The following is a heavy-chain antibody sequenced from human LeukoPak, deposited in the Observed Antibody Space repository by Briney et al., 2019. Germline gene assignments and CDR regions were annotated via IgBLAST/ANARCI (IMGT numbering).Heavy chain of an antibody. V-gene: IGHV3-30*04. D-gene: IGHD2-2*01. CDR1: GFTFSSYA. J-gene: IGHJ5*02. Sequence: GGSLRLSCAASGFTFSSYAMHWVRQAPGKGLEWVAVISYDGSNKYYADSVKGRFTISRDNSKNTLYLQMNSLRAEDTAVYYCARMVVPAAILRSGWFDPWGQGTLVTISS. CDR2: ISYDGSNK. CDR3: ARMVVPAAILRSGWFDP.